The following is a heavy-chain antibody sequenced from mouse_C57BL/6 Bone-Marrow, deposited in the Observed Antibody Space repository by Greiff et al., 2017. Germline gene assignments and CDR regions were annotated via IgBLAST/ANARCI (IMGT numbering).Heavy chain of an antibody. V-gene: IGHV1-7*01. J-gene: IGHJ2*01. CDR2: INPSSGYT. Sequence: VKLMESGAELAKPGASVKLSCKASGYTFTSYWMHWVKQRPGQGLEWIGYINPSSGYTKYNQKFKDKATLTADKSSSTAYMQLSSLTYEDSAVYYCAPLITTVVAPDYFDYWGQGTTLTVSS. CDR1: GYTFTSYW. D-gene: IGHD1-1*01. CDR3: APLITTVVAPDYFDY.